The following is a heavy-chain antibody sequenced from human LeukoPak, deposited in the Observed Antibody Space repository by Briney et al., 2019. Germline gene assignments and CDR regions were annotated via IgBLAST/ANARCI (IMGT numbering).Heavy chain of an antibody. Sequence: PGGSLRLSCAASGFTFSSYSMNWVRQAPGKGLEWVSSISSSSSYIYYADSVKGRFTISRDNAKSSLYLQMNSLRAEDTAVYYCARDPFTTKWELTVWYYFDYWGQGTQVTVSS. V-gene: IGHV3-21*01. J-gene: IGHJ4*02. CDR1: GFTFSSYS. CDR2: ISSSSSYI. CDR3: ARDPFTTKWELTVWYYFDY. D-gene: IGHD1-26*01.